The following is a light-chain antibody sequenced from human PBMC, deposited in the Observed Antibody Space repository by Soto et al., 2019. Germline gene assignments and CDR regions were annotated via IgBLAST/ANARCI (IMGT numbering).Light chain of an antibody. CDR3: QQANSFPPT. CDR2: ATS. CDR1: QDIGSW. V-gene: IGKV1-12*01. J-gene: IGKJ1*01. Sequence: DIQMTQSPSSVSASVGDRVTISCRASQDIGSWLAWYQQKPGKAPNLLIYATSTLRSGVPSRFSGSGSGTDFTLTISSLQPEDFATYYCQQANSFPPTFGLGTKVDIK.